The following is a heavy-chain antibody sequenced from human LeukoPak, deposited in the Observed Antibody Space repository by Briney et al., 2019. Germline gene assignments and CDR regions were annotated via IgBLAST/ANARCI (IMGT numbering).Heavy chain of an antibody. CDR1: GFTFSDYY. Sequence: GGSLRLSCAASGFTFSDYYMSWIRQAPGKGLEWVSYISSSSSYTNYADSVKGRFTISRDNAKNSLYLRMNSLRAEDTAVYYCASNSGSHNEHFDYWGQGTLVTVSS. D-gene: IGHD1-26*01. V-gene: IGHV3-11*03. CDR3: ASNSGSHNEHFDY. CDR2: ISSSSSYT. J-gene: IGHJ4*02.